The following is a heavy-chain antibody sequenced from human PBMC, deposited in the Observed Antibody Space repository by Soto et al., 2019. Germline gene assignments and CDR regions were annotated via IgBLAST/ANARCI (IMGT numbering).Heavy chain of an antibody. CDR2: IIPMFDIK. Sequence: SVKVSCKTSGGNFNTYALTWVRQAPGQGLEWIGVIIPMFDIKNVAQRFQGRVTLNADDSMTTAYMEMTSLRSDDTAVYYCAKEAGDHWGQGTLVTVSS. D-gene: IGHD3-10*01. J-gene: IGHJ4*02. V-gene: IGHV1-69*13. CDR1: GGNFNTYA. CDR3: AKEAGDH.